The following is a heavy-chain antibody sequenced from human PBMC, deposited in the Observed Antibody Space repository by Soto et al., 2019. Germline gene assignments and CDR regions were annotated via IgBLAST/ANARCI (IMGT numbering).Heavy chain of an antibody. CDR1: GDAFTNYI. D-gene: IGHD1-26*01. V-gene: IGHV1-69*01. Sequence: QVQLVQSGAEVKKPGSSVKVSCKASGDAFTNYIFDWVRQAPGQGLEWMGGIIPMFGTPKYAQSVQDRVTISADVSSGTVYLEQTSLRFADTAVYYCARGRDQPPVGLYFDSWGEGARVTVSS. J-gene: IGHJ4*02. CDR2: IIPMFGTP. CDR3: ARGRDQPPVGLYFDS.